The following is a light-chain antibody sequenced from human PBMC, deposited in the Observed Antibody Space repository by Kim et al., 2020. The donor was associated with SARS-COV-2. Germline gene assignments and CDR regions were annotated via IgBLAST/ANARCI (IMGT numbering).Light chain of an antibody. CDR3: QVWDTDTDHYV. CDR1: NIGGLS. V-gene: IGLV3-21*01. Sequence: APGQTARSTWGGINIGGLSVHWYQQTPGQAPVLVIYYDSDRPSGIPERFAGSKSANTATLTISRVEAGDEADYYCQVWDTDTDHYVFGTGTKVTVL. CDR2: YDS. J-gene: IGLJ1*01.